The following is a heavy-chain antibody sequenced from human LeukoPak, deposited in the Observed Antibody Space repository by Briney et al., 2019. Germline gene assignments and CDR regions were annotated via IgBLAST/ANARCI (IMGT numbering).Heavy chain of an antibody. J-gene: IGHJ4*02. D-gene: IGHD2-2*01. V-gene: IGHV3-23*01. CDR1: GFTFSSYA. Sequence: GGSLRLSCAASGFTFSSYAMSWVRQAPGKGLEWVSAISGSGGSTYYADSVKGRFTISRDNSKNTLYLQMNSLRAEGTAVYYCAVRYCSSTSCIDYWGQGTLVTVSS. CDR3: AVRYCSSTSCIDY. CDR2: ISGSGGST.